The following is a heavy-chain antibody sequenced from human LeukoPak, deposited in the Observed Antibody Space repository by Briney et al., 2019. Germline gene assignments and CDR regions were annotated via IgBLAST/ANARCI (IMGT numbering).Heavy chain of an antibody. V-gene: IGHV4-59*01. CDR1: GGSISSYY. Sequence: PSETLSLTXTVSGGSISSYYWSWIRQPPGKGLEWIGYIYYSGSTSYNPSLKSRVTISVDTSKNQFSLKLSSVTAADTAVYYCARGGVVLRYFDWLPFDYWGQGTLVTVSS. D-gene: IGHD3-9*01. CDR2: IYYSGST. CDR3: ARGGVVLRYFDWLPFDY. J-gene: IGHJ4*02.